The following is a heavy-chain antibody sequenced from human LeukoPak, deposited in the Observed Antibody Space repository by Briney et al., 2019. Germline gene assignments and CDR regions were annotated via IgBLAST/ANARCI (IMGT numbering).Heavy chain of an antibody. J-gene: IGHJ4*02. CDR2: ISSSGSTI. V-gene: IGHV3-11*01. D-gene: IGHD5-24*01. CDR3: ARDRVQRWLQPIDY. CDR1: GFTFSDYY. Sequence: PGGSLRLSCAASGFTFSDYYMSWIRQAPGKGLGWVSYISSSGSTIYYADSVMGRFTISRDNAENSLYLQMNSLRAEDTAVYYCARDRVQRWLQPIDYWGQGTLVTVSS.